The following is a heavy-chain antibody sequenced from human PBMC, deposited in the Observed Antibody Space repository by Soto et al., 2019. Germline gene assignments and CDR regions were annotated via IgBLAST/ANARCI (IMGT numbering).Heavy chain of an antibody. CDR3: AKGGAQLDY. CDR1: GFTFSSYA. Sequence: EVQLLESGGGLVQPGGSLRLSCAASGFTFSSYAMSWVRQAPGKGLEWVSAISGSGGSTYYADSVKGRFTISRDNSKNPLYLQRSSLRAGDTAVYYCAKGGAQLDYWGQGPLVTVSP. V-gene: IGHV3-23*01. J-gene: IGHJ4*02. D-gene: IGHD3-16*01. CDR2: ISGSGGST.